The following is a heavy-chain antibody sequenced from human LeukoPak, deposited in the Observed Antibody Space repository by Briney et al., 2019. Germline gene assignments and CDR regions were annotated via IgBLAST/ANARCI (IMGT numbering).Heavy chain of an antibody. CDR2: IRYEGNSN. CDR3: AKEEVISGNHGVYFDY. CDR1: GFTFRSYG. J-gene: IGHJ4*02. V-gene: IGHV3-30*02. Sequence: GGSLRLSCAASGFTFRSYGMHWVRQAPGKGLEWVAFIRYEGNSNYDADSVKGRFTISRYNSRSTLYLQMNSLRAEDTAVYYCAKEEVISGNHGVYFDYWGQGTLVTVSS. D-gene: IGHD3-22*01.